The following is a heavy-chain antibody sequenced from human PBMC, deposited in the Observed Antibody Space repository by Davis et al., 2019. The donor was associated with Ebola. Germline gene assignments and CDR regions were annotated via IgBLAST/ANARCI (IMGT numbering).Heavy chain of an antibody. D-gene: IGHD2/OR15-2a*01. CDR2: FGTGGDT. V-gene: IGHV3-23*01. CDR3: VKDSSNIWFDI. CDR1: GFTFSSYA. J-gene: IGHJ3*02. Sequence: GGSLRLSCAASGFTFSSYAMTWVRQAPGKGLEWVSTFGTGGDTYYADSVKGRFAISRDNSRGTLYLQMNSLRVEDSAIYYCVKDSSNIWFDIWGQGTMVTVSS.